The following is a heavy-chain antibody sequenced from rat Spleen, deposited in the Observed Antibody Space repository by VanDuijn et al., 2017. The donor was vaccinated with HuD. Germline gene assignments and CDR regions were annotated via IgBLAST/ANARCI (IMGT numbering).Heavy chain of an antibody. Sequence: EVQLVESGGGLVQPGRSMKLSCAASGFTFSNYYMAWVRQAPTKGLEWVASISNGGGNTYYRDSVKGRFTISRDNAKSTLYLQMNSLRSEDTATYYCTAGGGYWDYWGQGVMVTVSS. V-gene: IGHV5-25*01. J-gene: IGHJ2*01. CDR2: ISNGGGNT. D-gene: IGHD1-11*01. CDR1: GFTFSNYY. CDR3: TAGGGYWDY.